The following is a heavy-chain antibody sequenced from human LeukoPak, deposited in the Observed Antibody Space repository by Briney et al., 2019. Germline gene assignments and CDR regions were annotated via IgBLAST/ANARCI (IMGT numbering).Heavy chain of an antibody. CDR1: GYSFTDYY. Sequence: GASVKVSCKASGYSFTDYYLHWVRQATGQGLEWMGWINPDNGDTNYAQKLQGRVTVTRDTSISTAYMELNRLRSDDTAVYYCARDERDYGGTPHYCGQGTLVTVSS. J-gene: IGHJ4*02. D-gene: IGHD4-23*01. CDR3: ARDERDYGGTPHY. CDR2: INPDNGDT. V-gene: IGHV1-2*02.